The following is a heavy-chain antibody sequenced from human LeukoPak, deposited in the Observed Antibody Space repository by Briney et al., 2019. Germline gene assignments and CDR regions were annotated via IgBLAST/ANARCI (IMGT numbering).Heavy chain of an antibody. CDR1: GYTFTSYD. CDR3: ARAYYGSGSYYYYGMDV. D-gene: IGHD3-10*01. V-gene: IGHV1-8*01. J-gene: IGHJ6*02. Sequence: ASVKVPCKASGYTFTSYDINWVRQATGQGLEWMGWMNPNSGNTGYAQKFQGRVTMTRNTSISTAYMELSSLRSEDTAVYYCARAYYGSGSYYYYGMDVWGQGTTVTVSS. CDR2: MNPNSGNT.